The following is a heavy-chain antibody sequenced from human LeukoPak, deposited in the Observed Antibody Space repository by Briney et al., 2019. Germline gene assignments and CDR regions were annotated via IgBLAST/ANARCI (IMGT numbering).Heavy chain of an antibody. V-gene: IGHV1-2*02. Sequence: ASVKVSCKASGYTFTSYYMHWVRQAPGQGLEWMGWINPNSGGTNYAQKFQGRVTMTRDTSISTAYMELSRLRSDDTAVYYCARLYYYGSGSSVPFDYWGQGTLVTVSS. CDR1: GYTFTSYY. CDR3: ARLYYYGSGSSVPFDY. D-gene: IGHD3-10*01. CDR2: INPNSGGT. J-gene: IGHJ4*02.